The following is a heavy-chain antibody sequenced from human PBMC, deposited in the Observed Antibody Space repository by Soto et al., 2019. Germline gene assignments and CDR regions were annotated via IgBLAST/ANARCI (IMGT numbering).Heavy chain of an antibody. D-gene: IGHD5-12*01. CDR3: ARHRGYDGQYYFDY. CDR1: GGSVSSGSYY. CDR2: IYYSGST. J-gene: IGHJ4*02. V-gene: IGHV4-61*01. Sequence: QVQLQESGPGLVKPSETLSLTCTVSGGSVSSGSYYWSWIRQPPGKGLEWIGYIYYSGSTHYNPPPKSRVTSSVDTSRHQCSLKLSAVTAADTAGYYCARHRGYDGQYYFDYWGQGTLVTVSS.